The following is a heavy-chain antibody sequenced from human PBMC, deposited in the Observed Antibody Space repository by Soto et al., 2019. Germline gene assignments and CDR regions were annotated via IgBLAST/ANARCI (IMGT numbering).Heavy chain of an antibody. J-gene: IGHJ6*02. CDR1: GGTFSSYA. D-gene: IGHD3-3*01. CDR2: IIPIFGTA. V-gene: IGHV1-69*12. CDR3: ARFLPYYAFWSDNREIYYGMDV. Sequence: QVQLVQSGAEVKKPGSSVKVSCKASGGTFSSYAISWVRQAPGQGLEWMGGIIPIFGTANYAQKFQGRVTITADASTSTAYVELSRLRSEDTAVYYCARFLPYYAFWSDNREIYYGMDVWGQGSTVTVSS.